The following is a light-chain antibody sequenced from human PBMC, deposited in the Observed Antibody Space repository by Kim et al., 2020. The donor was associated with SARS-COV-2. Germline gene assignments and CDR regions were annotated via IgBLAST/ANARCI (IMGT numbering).Light chain of an antibody. CDR2: GAS. Sequence: LSPGERATLSCRASQTVTTTYLAWYQQKPGQAPRLLIYGASSRATGIPDRFSGSGSGTDFTLTISRLEPEDFAVYYCQQYSSSPVTFGQGTKLEI. CDR1: QTVTTTY. J-gene: IGKJ2*01. V-gene: IGKV3-20*01. CDR3: QQYSSSPVT.